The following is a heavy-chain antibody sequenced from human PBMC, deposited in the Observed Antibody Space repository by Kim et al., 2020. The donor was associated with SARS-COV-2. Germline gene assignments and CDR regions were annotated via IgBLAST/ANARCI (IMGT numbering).Heavy chain of an antibody. D-gene: IGHD6-13*01. CDR1: GYSFTSYW. V-gene: IGHV5-51*01. J-gene: IGHJ6*03. CDR3: ARRSSWYDLSYCYYMDV. Sequence: GESLKISCKGSGYSFTSYWIGWVRQMPGKGLEWMGIIYPGDSDTRYSPSFQGQVTISADKSISTAYLQWSSLKASDTAMYYCARRSSWYDLSYCYYMDVWGKETTVTVSS. CDR2: IYPGDSDT.